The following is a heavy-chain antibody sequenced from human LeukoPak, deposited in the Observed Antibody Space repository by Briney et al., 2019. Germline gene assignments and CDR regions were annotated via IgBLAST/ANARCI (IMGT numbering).Heavy chain of an antibody. V-gene: IGHV3-23*01. D-gene: IGHD5-18*01. Sequence: GGSLRLSCAASGFTFSSYAMTWVRQAPGKGLEWVSSISGSGGDTYYADSVKGRFTVSRDNSKNTLYLQMNSLRAEDTAVYYCAKVRIQLWDDAFDIWGQGTMVTVSS. CDR3: AKVRIQLWDDAFDI. J-gene: IGHJ3*02. CDR1: GFTFSSYA. CDR2: ISGSGGDT.